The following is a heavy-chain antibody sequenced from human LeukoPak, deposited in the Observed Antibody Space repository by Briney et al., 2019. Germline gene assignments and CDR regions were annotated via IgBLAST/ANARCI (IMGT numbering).Heavy chain of an antibody. Sequence: PGRSLRLSCAASGFTFSSYGMHWVRQAPGKGLEWVAVISYDGSNKYYADSVKGRFTISRDNSKNTLYLQMNSLRAEDTAVYYCAKGPGYSSGWYRDDAFDIWGQGTMVTVSS. CDR3: AKGPGYSSGWYRDDAFDI. D-gene: IGHD6-19*01. J-gene: IGHJ3*02. CDR2: ISYDGSNK. V-gene: IGHV3-30*18. CDR1: GFTFSSYG.